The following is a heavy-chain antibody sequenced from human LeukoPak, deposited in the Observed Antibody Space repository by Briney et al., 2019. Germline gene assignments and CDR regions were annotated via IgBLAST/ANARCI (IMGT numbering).Heavy chain of an antibody. Sequence: SETLSLTCTVSGGSISSYYWSWIRQPPGKGLEWIGYIYYSGSTNYNPSLKSRVTISVDTSKNQFSLKLSSVTAADTAVYYCARDGGYSYGYYYYYGMDVWGQGTTVTVSS. V-gene: IGHV4-59*01. J-gene: IGHJ6*02. CDR3: ARDGGYSYGYYYYYGMDV. CDR2: IYYSGST. D-gene: IGHD5-18*01. CDR1: GGSISSYY.